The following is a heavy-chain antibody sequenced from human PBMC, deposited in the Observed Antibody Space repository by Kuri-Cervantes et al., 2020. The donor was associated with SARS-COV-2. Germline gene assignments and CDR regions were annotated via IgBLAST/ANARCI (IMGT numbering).Heavy chain of an antibody. J-gene: IGHJ4*02. CDR1: GYTFTSYD. CDR2: MNPNSGNT. Sequence: ASVKVSCKASGYTFTSYDINWVRQATGQGREWMGWMNPNSGNTGYAQKFQGRVTITRNTSINTAYMELSSLRSEDTAVYYCARTYLLERTPGAPAHFDDWGQGTLVTVSS. CDR3: ARTYLLERTPGAPAHFDD. D-gene: IGHD3-3*01. V-gene: IGHV1-8*03.